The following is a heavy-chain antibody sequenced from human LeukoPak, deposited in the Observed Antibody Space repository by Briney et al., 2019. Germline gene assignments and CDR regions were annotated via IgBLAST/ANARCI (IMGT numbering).Heavy chain of an antibody. CDR2: IYTSGST. Sequence: SQTLSLTCTVSGGSISSGSYYWSWIRQPAGKGLEWIGRIYTSGSTNYNPSLKSRVTISVDTSKNQFSLKLSSVTAADTAVYYCAARMDWFDPWGQGTLVTVSS. CDR3: AARMDWFDP. J-gene: IGHJ5*02. V-gene: IGHV4-61*02. D-gene: IGHD2-8*01. CDR1: GGSISSGSYY.